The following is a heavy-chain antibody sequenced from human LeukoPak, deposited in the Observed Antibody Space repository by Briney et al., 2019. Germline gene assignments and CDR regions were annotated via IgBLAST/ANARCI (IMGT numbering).Heavy chain of an antibody. J-gene: IGHJ4*02. V-gene: IGHV4-34*01. CDR1: GGSFSGYY. D-gene: IGHD1-26*01. CDR2: INHSGST. CDR3: ARVGSLGATVGY. Sequence: SETLSLTCAVYGGSFSGYYWSWIRQPPGKGLEWIGEINHSGSTNYNPSLKSRVTISVDTSKNQFSLKLSSVTAADTAVYYCARVGSLGATVGYWGQGTLVTVSS.